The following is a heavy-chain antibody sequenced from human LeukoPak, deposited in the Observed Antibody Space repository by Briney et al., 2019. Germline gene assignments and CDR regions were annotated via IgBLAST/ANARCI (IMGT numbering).Heavy chain of an antibody. Sequence: PGGSLRLSCAASGFTFSNYAMNWVRQAPGKGLEWVAVISYDGSNKYYADSVKGRFTISRDNSKNTLYLQMNSLRVEDTAVYYCVCLGLGGLSLDWGQGTLVTVSS. CDR1: GFTFSNYA. CDR2: ISYDGSNK. V-gene: IGHV3-30*03. D-gene: IGHD3-16*01. J-gene: IGHJ4*02. CDR3: VCLGLGGLSLD.